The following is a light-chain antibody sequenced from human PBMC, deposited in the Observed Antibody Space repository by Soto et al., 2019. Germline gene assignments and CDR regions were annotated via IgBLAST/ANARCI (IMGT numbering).Light chain of an antibody. V-gene: IGLV2-18*01. CDR2: EVS. J-gene: IGLJ2*01. CDR1: SSDVGSYNR. CDR3: SLYTSSSTPGVV. Sequence: QSALTQPPSVSGSPGQSVTISCTGTSSDVGSYNRVSWYQQPPGTAPKLMIYEVSNRPSGVPDRFSGSKSGNTASLTISGLQAEDEADYYCSLYTSSSTPGVVFGGGTQLTAL.